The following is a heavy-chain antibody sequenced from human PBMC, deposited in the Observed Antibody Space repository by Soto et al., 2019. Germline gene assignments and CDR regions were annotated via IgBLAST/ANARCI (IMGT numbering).Heavy chain of an antibody. J-gene: IGHJ3*02. D-gene: IGHD3-10*01. V-gene: IGHV2-70*11. CDR3: ARAGELTNAFDI. CDR2: IDWDDDK. CDR1: GFSLSTSGMC. Sequence: SGPTLVNPTQTLTLTCTFSGFSLSTSGMCVSWIRQPPGKALEWLARIDWDDDKYYSTYLKTRLTISKDTSKNQVVLTMTNMDPVDTATYYCARAGELTNAFDIWGQGTMVTVSS.